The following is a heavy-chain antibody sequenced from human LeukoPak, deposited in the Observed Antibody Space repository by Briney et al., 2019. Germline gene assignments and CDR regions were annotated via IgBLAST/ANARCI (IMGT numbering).Heavy chain of an antibody. CDR2: IIPIFGTA. V-gene: IGHV1-69*05. CDR3: ARNGVSSSSAGNWFDP. J-gene: IGHJ5*02. CDR1: GGTFSSYA. D-gene: IGHD6-6*01. Sequence: SVKASCKASGGTFSSYAISWVRQAPGQGLEWMGGIIPIFGTANYAQKFQGRVTITTDESTSTAYMELSSLRSEDTAVYYCARNGVSSSSAGNWFDPWGQGTLVTVSS.